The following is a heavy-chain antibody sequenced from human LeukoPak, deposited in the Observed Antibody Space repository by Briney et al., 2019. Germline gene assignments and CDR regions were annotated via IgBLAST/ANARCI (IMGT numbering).Heavy chain of an antibody. Sequence: SVKVSCKASGGTFSSYAISWVRQAPGQGLEWMGGIIPIFGTANYAQKFQGRVTITTDESTSTGHMELSSLRSEDTAAYDSASYYCGGGRCHGNYYYYMDLWGKGTTVTVSS. CDR1: GGTFSSYA. V-gene: IGHV1-69*05. CDR3: ASYYCGGGRCHGNYYYYMDL. J-gene: IGHJ6*03. D-gene: IGHD2-15*01. CDR2: IIPIFGTA.